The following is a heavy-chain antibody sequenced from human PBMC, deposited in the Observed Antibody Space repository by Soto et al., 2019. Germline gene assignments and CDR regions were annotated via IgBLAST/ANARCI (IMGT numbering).Heavy chain of an antibody. D-gene: IGHD3-10*01. Sequence: QVQLQESGPGLVKPSETLSLTCTVSGGSISSYYWSWIRQPPGKGLEWIGYIYYSGSTNYNPSLXRXVXIXXDTSKNQFSLKLSSVTAADTAVYYCARRYGSCFDIWGQGTMVTVSS. J-gene: IGHJ3*02. CDR1: GGSISSYY. V-gene: IGHV4-59*08. CDR3: ARRYGSCFDI. CDR2: IYYSGST.